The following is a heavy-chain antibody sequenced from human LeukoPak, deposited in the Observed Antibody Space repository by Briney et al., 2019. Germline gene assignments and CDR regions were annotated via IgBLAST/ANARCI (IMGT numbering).Heavy chain of an antibody. CDR1: GFTFSSYW. CDR3: AAYYYDRSGYDLRFY. Sequence: GGSLRLSCAASGFTFSSYWMSWVRQAPGKGLEWVANIKQDGSEKYYVDSVKGRFTISRDNSKNTLNLQMNSLRVEDTAVYYCAAYYYDRSGYDLRFYWGQGTLVTVSS. V-gene: IGHV3-7*01. D-gene: IGHD3-22*01. J-gene: IGHJ4*02. CDR2: IKQDGSEK.